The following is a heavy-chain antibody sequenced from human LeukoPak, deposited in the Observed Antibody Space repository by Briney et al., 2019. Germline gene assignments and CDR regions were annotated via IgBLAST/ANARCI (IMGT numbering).Heavy chain of an antibody. CDR2: INHSGST. J-gene: IGHJ4*02. Sequence: SETLSLTCAVYGVSFSGHYWSWIRQPPGKGLEWIGEINHSGSTNYTPSLKSRFTISVDTSKNQFSLKLSSVTAADTAVYYCARGLPSGTRSFEFWGRGTLVTVSS. D-gene: IGHD2-15*01. CDR1: GVSFSGHY. CDR3: ARGLPSGTRSFEF. V-gene: IGHV4-34*01.